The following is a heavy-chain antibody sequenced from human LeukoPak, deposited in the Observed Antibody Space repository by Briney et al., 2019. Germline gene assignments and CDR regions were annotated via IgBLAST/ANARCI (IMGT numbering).Heavy chain of an antibody. V-gene: IGHV4-34*01. D-gene: IGHD4-17*01. CDR2: VNHSRST. Sequence: SETLSLTCAVYGGSFSGYYWSWIRQPPGKELEWIGEVNHSRSTNYNPSLKSRVTISIDTSKNQFSLKLSSVTAADTAVYYCAILNYGDSDRYFDYWGQGTLVTVSS. J-gene: IGHJ4*02. CDR3: AILNYGDSDRYFDY. CDR1: GGSFSGYY.